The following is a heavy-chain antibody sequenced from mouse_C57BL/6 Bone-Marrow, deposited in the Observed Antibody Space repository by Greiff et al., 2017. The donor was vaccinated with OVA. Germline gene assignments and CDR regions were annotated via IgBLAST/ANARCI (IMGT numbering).Heavy chain of an antibody. CDR2: IYPGSGST. J-gene: IGHJ1*03. CDR3: SRFITTVSWYFDV. CDR1: GYTFTSYW. V-gene: IGHV1-55*01. Sequence: QVQLQQPGAELVKPGASVKMSCKASGYTFTSYWITWVKQRPGQGLEWMGDIYPGSGSTNYNEKFKSKATLTVDTSSSTSYMQLSSLTSEDSAVYYCSRFITTVSWYFDVWGTGTTVTVSS. D-gene: IGHD1-1*01.